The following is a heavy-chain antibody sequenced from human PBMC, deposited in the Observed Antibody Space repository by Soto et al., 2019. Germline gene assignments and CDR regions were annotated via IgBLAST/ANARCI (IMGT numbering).Heavy chain of an antibody. CDR1: GGSITSSSYY. Sequence: QLHLRESGPGLVKPSETLSLTCTVSGGSITSSSYYWGWIRQPPGKGLEWIGSIYYSGSTYYNPSLKGRLSISVDTSKNQFSLKLSSVTAADTAVYYCATQEVGGSYVYTFDPWGQGTLVTVSS. V-gene: IGHV4-39*01. J-gene: IGHJ5*02. CDR2: IYYSGST. CDR3: ATQEVGGSYVYTFDP. D-gene: IGHD1-26*01.